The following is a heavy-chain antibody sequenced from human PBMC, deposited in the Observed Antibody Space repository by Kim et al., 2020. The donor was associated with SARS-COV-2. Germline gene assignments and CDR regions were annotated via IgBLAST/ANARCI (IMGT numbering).Heavy chain of an antibody. CDR3: ARESVLYYNYYGMDV. CDR1: GFTFSSYE. J-gene: IGHJ6*02. V-gene: IGHV3-48*03. Sequence: GGSLRLSCAASGFTFSSYEMNWVRQAPGKGLEWVSYISSSGSTIYYADSVKGRFTISRDNAKNSLYLQMKSLRAEDTAVYYCARESVLYYNYYGMDVWGQGTTVTVSS. D-gene: IGHD3-10*01. CDR2: ISSSGSTI.